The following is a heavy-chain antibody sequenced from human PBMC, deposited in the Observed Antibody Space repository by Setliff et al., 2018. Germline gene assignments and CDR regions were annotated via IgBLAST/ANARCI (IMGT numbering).Heavy chain of an antibody. CDR2: FSGTTTNT. Sequence: GGSLRFSCVVSDFTFSRSAMNWVRQIPGKGLEWVSTFSGTTTNTYYADSVKGRFTISRDNSKNTLYLQMNSLRADDTAVYFCATNWGLDYWGQGALVTVSS. V-gene: IGHV3-23*01. CDR3: ATNWGLDY. CDR1: DFTFSRSA. J-gene: IGHJ4*02. D-gene: IGHD2-21*02.